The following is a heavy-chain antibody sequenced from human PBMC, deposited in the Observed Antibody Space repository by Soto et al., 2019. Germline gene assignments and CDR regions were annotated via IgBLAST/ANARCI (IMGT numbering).Heavy chain of an antibody. CDR1: GGSISSYY. J-gene: IGHJ4*02. V-gene: IGHV4-59*01. Sequence: QVRLQESGPGLVKPSETLALMCTVSGGSISSYYWSWIRQPPGEGLEWIGYIYYSGSTNYNPSLKSRVTISVDTSKNQFSLKLSSVTAADTAVYYCARERRDGYKQYFDYWGQGTLVTVSS. CDR3: ARERRDGYKQYFDY. D-gene: IGHD5-12*01. CDR2: IYYSGST.